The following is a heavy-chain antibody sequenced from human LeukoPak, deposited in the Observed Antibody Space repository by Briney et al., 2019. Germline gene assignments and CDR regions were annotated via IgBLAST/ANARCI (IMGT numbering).Heavy chain of an antibody. J-gene: IGHJ4*02. CDR2: ISSSGGTI. CDR3: ARDQTDIRLAD. Sequence: QPGGSLRLSCAASGFTFSNYSMNWVRQAPGKGLEWVSHISSSGGTIHYADSVKGRFTISRDSAKNSLYLQMNSLRAEDTAVYYCARDQTDIRLADWGQGTLVTVSS. V-gene: IGHV3-48*04. D-gene: IGHD3-9*01. CDR1: GFTFSNYS.